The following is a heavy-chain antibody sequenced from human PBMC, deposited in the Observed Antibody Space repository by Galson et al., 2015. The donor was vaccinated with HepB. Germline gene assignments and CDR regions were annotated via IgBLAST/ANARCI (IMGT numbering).Heavy chain of an antibody. J-gene: IGHJ4*02. D-gene: IGHD3-16*02. CDR3: ATYYDYVWGSYPMEYFDY. V-gene: IGHV4-39*01. CDR1: GGSISSSSYY. CDR2: IYYSGST. Sequence: SETLSLTCTVSGGSISSSSYYWGWIRQPPGKGLEWIGSIYYSGSTYYNPSLKSRVTISVDTSKNQFSLKLSSVTAADTAVYYCATYYDYVWGSYPMEYFDYWGQGTLVTVSS.